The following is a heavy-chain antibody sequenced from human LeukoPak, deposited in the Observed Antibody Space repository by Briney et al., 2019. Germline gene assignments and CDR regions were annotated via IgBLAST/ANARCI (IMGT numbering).Heavy chain of an antibody. CDR1: GFTFSSYS. CDR2: IGSGGSYI. D-gene: IGHD5-24*01. V-gene: IGHV3-21*01. CDR3: ARIGGYNYGEIDH. Sequence: RGSLRLSCAASGFTFSSYSMNWVRQAPGKGLEWVSSIGSGGSYIYSADSLKGRFTISRDNARNSLYLQMNSLRADDTAMYYCARIGGYNYGEIDHWGQGTLVTVSS. J-gene: IGHJ4*02.